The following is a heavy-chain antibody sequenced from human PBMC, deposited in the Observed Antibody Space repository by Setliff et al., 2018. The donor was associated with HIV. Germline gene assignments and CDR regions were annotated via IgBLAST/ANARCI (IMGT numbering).Heavy chain of an antibody. J-gene: IGHJ4*02. V-gene: IGHV4-4*07. CDR3: ARDPPGYGDSNDY. CDR2: IHTSGST. D-gene: IGHD4-17*01. CDR1: GDSIGYYY. Sequence: ASETLSLTCTVSGDSIGYYYWSWIRQPAGRGLEWMGRIHTSGSTNYNPSLTSRVTLSVDTSKNQFFLKLTSLSAADTAVYYCARDPPGYGDSNDYWGQGTLVTVSS.